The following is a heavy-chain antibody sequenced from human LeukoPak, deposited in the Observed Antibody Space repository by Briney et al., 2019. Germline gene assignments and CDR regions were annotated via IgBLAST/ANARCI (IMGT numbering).Heavy chain of an antibody. CDR2: IIPIFDIP. CDR1: GGTFSSYS. D-gene: IGHD2-2*01. Sequence: SVNVSCKASGGTFSSYSINWVRQAPGQGLEWMGRIIPIFDIPNYAQQFQGRVTIIADKSTSPAYMESSILAPEDTAGYLLARWAAYCSSTNWPYYLDFWGQGTLVTVSS. J-gene: IGHJ4*02. CDR3: ARWAAYCSSTNWPYYLDF. V-gene: IGHV1-69*02.